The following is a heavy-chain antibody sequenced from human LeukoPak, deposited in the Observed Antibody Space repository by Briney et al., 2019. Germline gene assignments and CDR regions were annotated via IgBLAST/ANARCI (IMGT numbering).Heavy chain of an antibody. CDR2: INPNSGGT. D-gene: IGHD3-16*01. CDR3: ARGITPYYYYIDV. Sequence: ASVKVSCKASGYTFTGYYMHWVRQAPGQGLEWMGWINPNSGGTNYSQKFQGRVTMTRDMSTSTVYMELSSLRSEDTAVYYCARGITPYYYYIDVWGKGTTVTVSS. J-gene: IGHJ6*03. CDR1: GYTFTGYY. V-gene: IGHV1-2*02.